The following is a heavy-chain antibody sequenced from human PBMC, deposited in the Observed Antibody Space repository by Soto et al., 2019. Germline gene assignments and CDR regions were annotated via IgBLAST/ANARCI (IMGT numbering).Heavy chain of an antibody. Sequence: EVQLVESGGGLVQPGRSLRLSCAASGFTFDDYAMHWVRQAPGKGLEWVSGISWNSGSIGYADSVKGRFTISRDNAKNSLYLQMNSLRAEDSALYYCHAWKRRAFDIWGQGTMVTDSS. CDR1: GFTFDDYA. CDR3: HAWKRRAFDI. J-gene: IGHJ3*02. CDR2: ISWNSGSI. V-gene: IGHV3-9*01. D-gene: IGHD1-1*01.